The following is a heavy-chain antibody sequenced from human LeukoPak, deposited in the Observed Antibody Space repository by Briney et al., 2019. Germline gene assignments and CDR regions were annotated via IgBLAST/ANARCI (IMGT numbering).Heavy chain of an antibody. J-gene: IGHJ4*02. D-gene: IGHD4-17*01. CDR2: MNPNSGNT. CDR1: GGTFSSYA. V-gene: IGHV1-8*02. CDR3: ARVEDYGDFADY. Sequence: GSSVKVSCKASGGTFSSYAISWVRQATGQGLEWMGWMNPNSGNTGYAQKFQGRVTMTRNTSISTAYMELSSLRSEDTAVYYCARVEDYGDFADYWGQGTLVTVSS.